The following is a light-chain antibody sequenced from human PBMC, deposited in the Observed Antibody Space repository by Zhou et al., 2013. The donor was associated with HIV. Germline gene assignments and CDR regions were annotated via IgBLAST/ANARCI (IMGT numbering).Light chain of an antibody. V-gene: IGLV2-23*02. CDR1: SSNVGGYYY. CDR2: DVT. Sequence: QSALTQPASVSGSPGQSITISCTGTSSNVGGYYYVSWYQQHPDKAPKLMIYDVTKRPSGVSSRFSGSKSGNTASLTISGLQAEDEADYHCCSYAGSGTWVFGGGTKLTVL. J-gene: IGLJ3*02. CDR3: CSYAGSGTWV.